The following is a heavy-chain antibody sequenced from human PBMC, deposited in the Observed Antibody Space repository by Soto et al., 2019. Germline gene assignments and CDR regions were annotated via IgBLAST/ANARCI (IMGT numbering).Heavy chain of an antibody. CDR2: IYSGGST. J-gene: IGHJ4*02. V-gene: IGHV3-53*01. Sequence: LRLSCAASGITVSGNYMAWVRQAPGKGLEWVSLIYSGGSTFYTDSVRGRFIISRDNSKNTLYLQMNSLRAEDTAMYYCARVPHRFRSSSNYIWGQGTLVTVSS. D-gene: IGHD6-6*01. CDR1: GITVSGNY. CDR3: ARVPHRFRSSSNYI.